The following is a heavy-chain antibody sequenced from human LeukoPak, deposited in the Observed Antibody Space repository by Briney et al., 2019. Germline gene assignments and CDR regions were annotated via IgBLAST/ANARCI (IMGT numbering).Heavy chain of an antibody. J-gene: IGHJ4*02. Sequence: ASVKVSCKAFGGSFSSEAISWVRQAPGQGLEWMGGIIPIFGTANYAQKFQGRVTITTDESTSTAYMEVSSLRSEDTAVYYCGRKAGDCGGGSCYSINYWGQGTLVTVSS. D-gene: IGHD2-15*01. V-gene: IGHV1-69*05. CDR3: GRKAGDCGGGSCYSINY. CDR2: IIPIFGTA. CDR1: GGSFSSEA.